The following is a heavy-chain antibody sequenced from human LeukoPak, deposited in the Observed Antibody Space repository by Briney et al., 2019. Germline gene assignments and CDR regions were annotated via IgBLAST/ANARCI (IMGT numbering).Heavy chain of an antibody. CDR1: GGSISSYY. CDR3: ARVTGYTIEDYFDY. V-gene: IGHV4-59*01. D-gene: IGHD3-9*01. CDR2: IYYRGST. J-gene: IGHJ4*02. Sequence: SETLSLTCTVSGGSISSYYWSWIRQPPGKGLEWIGYIYYRGSTNYNPSLKSRVTISVKTSKNQLSLKLRSVTAADTAVYYCARVTGYTIEDYFDYWGQGTLVTVSS.